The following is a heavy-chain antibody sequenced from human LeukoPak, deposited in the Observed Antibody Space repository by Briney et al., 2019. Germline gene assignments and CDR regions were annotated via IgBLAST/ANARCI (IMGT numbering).Heavy chain of an antibody. J-gene: IGHJ3*02. Sequence: PSETLSFTSTGSGVSISTNSWIWIPHAPGKGLEGIVLIFPSGSNNYNPSLKSRVTTSVDTSKTQYSLKLSSVTAADTAVYFCARGTVPNAFDIWGQGTMVTVS. CDR2: IFPSGSN. V-gene: IGHV4-4*07. CDR3: ARGTVPNAFDI. D-gene: IGHD1/OR15-1a*01. CDR1: GVSISTNS.